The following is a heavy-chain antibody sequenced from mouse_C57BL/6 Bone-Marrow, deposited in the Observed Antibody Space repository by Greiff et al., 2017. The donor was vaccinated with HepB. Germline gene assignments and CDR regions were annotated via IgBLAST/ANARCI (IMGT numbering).Heavy chain of an antibody. CDR2: IYPRSGNT. CDR3: ARVDYGCSWSYWYFDV. Sequence: QVQLQQSGAELARPGASVKLSCKASGYTFTSYGISWVKQRTGQGLEWIGEIYPRSGNTYYNEKFKGKATLTADKSSSTAYMELRSLTSEDSAVYFCARVDYGCSWSYWYFDVWGTGTTVTVSS. D-gene: IGHD1-1*01. V-gene: IGHV1-81*01. CDR1: GYTFTSYG. J-gene: IGHJ1*03.